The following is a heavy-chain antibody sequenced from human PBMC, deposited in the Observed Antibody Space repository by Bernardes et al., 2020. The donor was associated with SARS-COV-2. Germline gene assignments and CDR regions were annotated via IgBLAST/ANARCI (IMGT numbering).Heavy chain of an antibody. Sequence: GGSLRLSCEVSGFTLSKFAMGWVRQGPGKGLEWVSSLGTKTYYTDSVNGRFTVSRDNSKNTLFLEMKSLRADDTAVYYCARRAMGVGGAYLFDYWGRGTLVTVSS. CDR2: LGTKT. D-gene: IGHD3-10*01. CDR3: ARRAMGVGGAYLFDY. J-gene: IGHJ4*02. CDR1: GFTLSKFA. V-gene: IGHV3-23*01.